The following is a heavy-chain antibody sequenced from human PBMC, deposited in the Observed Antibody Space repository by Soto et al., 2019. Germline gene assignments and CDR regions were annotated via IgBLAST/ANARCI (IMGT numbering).Heavy chain of an antibody. CDR1: GGSFSGYY. CDR3: ARVTGP. Sequence: SETLSLTCAVYGGSFSGYYWTWIRQHPVKGLEWMGHIYYSGSTSYNPSLKSRVTISIDTSKNQFSLKLTSVTAADTAVYYCARVTGPWGQGTLVTVSS. D-gene: IGHD2-21*02. CDR2: IYYSGST. V-gene: IGHV4-59*06. J-gene: IGHJ5*02.